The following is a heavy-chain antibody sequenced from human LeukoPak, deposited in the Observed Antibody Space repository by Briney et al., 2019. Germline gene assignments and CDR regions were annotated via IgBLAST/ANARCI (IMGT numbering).Heavy chain of an antibody. CDR1: GYTFTSHG. Sequence: ASVKVSCKASGYTFTSHGISWVRQAPGQGLEWIGDSSAYNGNTNYAQKFQGRVTMTTDTSTSTAYMELGSLRSDDTAVYYCARDPTIFGVAGTNWFDPWGQGTLVTVSS. J-gene: IGHJ5*02. CDR3: ARDPTIFGVAGTNWFDP. V-gene: IGHV1-18*01. CDR2: SSAYNGNT. D-gene: IGHD3-3*01.